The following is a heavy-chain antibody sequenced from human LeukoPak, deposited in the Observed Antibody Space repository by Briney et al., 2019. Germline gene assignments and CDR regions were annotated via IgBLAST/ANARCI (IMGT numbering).Heavy chain of an antibody. J-gene: IGHJ4*02. V-gene: IGHV4-38-2*02. CDR2: IYYSGST. CDR1: GYSISSGYY. Sequence: PSETLSLTCTVSGYSISSGYYWGWIRQPPGKGLEWIGYIYYSGSTSYNPSLKSRVTISVDTSKNQLSLKLRSVTAADTAVYYCARQPPNTASFDYWGQGTLVTVSS. CDR3: ARQPPNTASFDY. D-gene: IGHD2-8*01.